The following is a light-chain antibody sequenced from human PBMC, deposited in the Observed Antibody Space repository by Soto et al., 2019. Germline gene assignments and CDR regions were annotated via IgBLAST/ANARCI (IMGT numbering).Light chain of an antibody. J-gene: IGKJ1*01. CDR1: QSVSSSY. Sequence: EIVLTQSPGTLSLSPGERATLSCRASQSVSSSYLAWYQQKPGQAPRLLIYGASSRATGIPDRFSGSGSGTDFTLTISRLEPEDFEVYYCQQYARSLLEFGKGTKVDI. CDR3: QQYARSLLE. V-gene: IGKV3-20*01. CDR2: GAS.